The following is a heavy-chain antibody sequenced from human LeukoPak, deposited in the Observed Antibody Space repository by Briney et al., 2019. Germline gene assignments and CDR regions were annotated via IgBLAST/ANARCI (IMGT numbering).Heavy chain of an antibody. CDR3: ARGGVAAAVLQNWFDP. CDR2: INPNSGGT. D-gene: IGHD6-13*01. J-gene: IGHJ5*02. CDR1: GYTFTGYY. Sequence: ASVKVSCKASGYTFTGYYMHWVRQAPGQGLEWMGWINPNSGGTNYAQKFQGRVTMTRDTSISTAYMELSRLRSDDTAVYYCARGGVAAAVLQNWFDPWGQGTLVTVSS. V-gene: IGHV1-2*02.